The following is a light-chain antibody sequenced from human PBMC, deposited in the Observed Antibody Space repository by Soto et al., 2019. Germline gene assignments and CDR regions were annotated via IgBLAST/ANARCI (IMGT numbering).Light chain of an antibody. CDR1: SSNIGAGYD. V-gene: IGLV1-40*01. Sequence: QPVLTQPPSVYGAPGQRVTISCTGISSNIGAGYDVHWYQQLPGTAPKVLIYGNSNRPSGVADRFSGSKSGTSASLGITGLQAEDEADYCYQAYDSSLSGYVVGTGTKLTVL. CDR3: QAYDSSLSGYV. J-gene: IGLJ1*01. CDR2: GNS.